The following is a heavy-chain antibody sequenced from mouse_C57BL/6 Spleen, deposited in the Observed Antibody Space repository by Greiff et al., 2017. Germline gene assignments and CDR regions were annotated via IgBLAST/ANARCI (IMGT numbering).Heavy chain of an antibody. J-gene: IGHJ2*01. V-gene: IGHV1-69*01. Sequence: QVQLHQSGAELVMPGASVKLSCKASGYTFTSYWMHWVKQRPGQGLEWIGEIDPSDSYTNYNQKFKGKSTLTVDKSSSTAYMQLSSLTSEDSAVYYCARSGTAQATLFDYWGQGTTLTVSS. D-gene: IGHD3-2*02. CDR2: IDPSDSYT. CDR1: GYTFTSYW. CDR3: ARSGTAQATLFDY.